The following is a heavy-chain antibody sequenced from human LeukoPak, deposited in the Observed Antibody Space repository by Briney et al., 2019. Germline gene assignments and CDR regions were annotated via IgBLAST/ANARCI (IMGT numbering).Heavy chain of an antibody. CDR2: ISYDGSNK. Sequence: GGSLRLSCAASGFTFSSYGMHWVRQAPGKGLEWVAVISYDGSNKYYAASVKGRFTISRDNSKNTLYLQMNSLRAEDTAVYYCARTDYYYSYFDPWGQGTLVTVSS. J-gene: IGHJ5*02. CDR3: ARTDYYYSYFDP. V-gene: IGHV3-30*03. D-gene: IGHD3-22*01. CDR1: GFTFSSYG.